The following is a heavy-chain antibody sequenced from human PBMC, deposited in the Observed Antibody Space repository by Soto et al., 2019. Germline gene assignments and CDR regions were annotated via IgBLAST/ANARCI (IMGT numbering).Heavy chain of an antibody. CDR1: VLTVGNYG. V-gene: IGHV3-49*04. J-gene: IGHJ4*01. CDR3: PSAESSGMSYFFDC. Sequence: GGSLRLFCTASVLTVGNYGINWVRQAPVKGFEWEGLIRIQTYSETTKYATSLKGRFTISRDHSNSIAYVQMRSQKVIDSSVYYGPSAESSGMSYFFDCWGDGFLVTFS. CDR2: IRIQTYSETT. D-gene: IGHD3-10*01.